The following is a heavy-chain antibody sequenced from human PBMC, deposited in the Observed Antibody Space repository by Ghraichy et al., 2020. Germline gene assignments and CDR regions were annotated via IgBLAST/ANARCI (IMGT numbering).Heavy chain of an antibody. J-gene: IGHJ5*02. Sequence: SETLSLTCAVYGGSFSGYYWSWIRQPPGKGLEWIGEINHSGSTNYNPSLKSRVTISLDTSRSQFSLNLNSVTAADTAVYYCARGGARQQPYPTWGQGALVTVSS. V-gene: IGHV4-34*01. CDR2: INHSGST. CDR3: ARGGARQQPYPT. CDR1: GGSFSGYY. D-gene: IGHD6-13*01.